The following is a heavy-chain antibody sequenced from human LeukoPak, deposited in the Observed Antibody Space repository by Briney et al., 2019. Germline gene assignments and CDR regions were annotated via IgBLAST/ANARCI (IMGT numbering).Heavy chain of an antibody. V-gene: IGHV4-4*07. CDR3: ARANSYDSSGHYYEFGY. J-gene: IGHJ4*02. CDR1: GGSISSYY. CDR2: IYTSGIT. Sequence: PSETLSLTCTVSGGSISSYYWSWIRQPAGKGLEWIGRIYTSGITNYNPSLKSRVTMSVDTSKDQFSLKLTSVTAADTAVYYCARANSYDSSGHYYEFGYWGQGTLVTVSS. D-gene: IGHD3-22*01.